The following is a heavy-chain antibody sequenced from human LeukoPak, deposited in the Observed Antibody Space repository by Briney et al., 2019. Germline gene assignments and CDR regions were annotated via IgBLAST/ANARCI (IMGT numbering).Heavy chain of an antibody. CDR2: MEQDGSEA. Sequence: GGSLRPSCAASGFTFSSFSIDWMRQAPGKGLEWVANMEQDGSEAHYVDSVKGRFTISRDNAKNSLYLQMNSLRPEDTAVYYCARILYYYDSSGYYCDAFDIWGQGTMVTVSS. CDR3: ARILYYYDSSGYYCDAFDI. J-gene: IGHJ3*02. D-gene: IGHD3-22*01. CDR1: GFTFSSFS. V-gene: IGHV3-7*01.